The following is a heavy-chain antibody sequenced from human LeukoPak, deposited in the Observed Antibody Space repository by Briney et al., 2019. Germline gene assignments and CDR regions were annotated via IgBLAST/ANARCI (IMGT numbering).Heavy chain of an antibody. CDR1: GFTFRSYG. V-gene: IGHV3-30*02. CDR3: AKELIGVATLDY. J-gene: IGHJ4*02. Sequence: HSGGSLRLSCAASGFTFRSYGMHWVRQAPGKGLEWVAFIGHDGSNRYHADSVKGRFTISRDNSKNTLYLQMNSLRAEDTAVYYCAKELIGVATLDYWGQGTLVTVSS. D-gene: IGHD3-22*01. CDR2: IGHDGSNR.